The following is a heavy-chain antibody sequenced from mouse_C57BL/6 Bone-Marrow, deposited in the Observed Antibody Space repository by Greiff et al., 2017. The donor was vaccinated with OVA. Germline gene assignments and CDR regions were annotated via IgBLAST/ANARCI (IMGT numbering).Heavy chain of an antibody. V-gene: IGHV1-15*01. CDR2: LDPETGGT. D-gene: IGHD2-5*01. Sequence: QVQLQQSGAELVRPGASVTRSCKASGYTFTDYEMHWVKQTPVHGLEWIGALDPETGGTASNQKLKGKSILTADKSSSTAYMELRSLTSEDSAVYYCTRSYSNYGDFDYWGQGTTLTVSS. J-gene: IGHJ2*01. CDR1: GYTFTDYE. CDR3: TRSYSNYGDFDY.